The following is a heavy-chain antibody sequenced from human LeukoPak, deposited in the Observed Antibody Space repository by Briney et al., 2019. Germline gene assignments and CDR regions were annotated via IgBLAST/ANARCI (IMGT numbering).Heavy chain of an antibody. CDR1: GGTFSDYS. CDR3: ARDRPRARYFDY. J-gene: IGHJ4*02. D-gene: IGHD2-15*01. Sequence: SVKVSCKASGGTFSDYSISWVRQAPGQGLEWMGRIIPILNVPNYAQKFEGRVTFTADKSTSTAYMELSSLKSEDTAVYFCARDRPRARYFDYWGQGTLVTVSS. V-gene: IGHV1-69*04. CDR2: IIPILNVP.